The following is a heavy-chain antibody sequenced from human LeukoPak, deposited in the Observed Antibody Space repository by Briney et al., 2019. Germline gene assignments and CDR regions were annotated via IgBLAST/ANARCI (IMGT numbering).Heavy chain of an antibody. Sequence: GGSLRLSCAASGFTFSDYYMSWIRQAPGKGLEWVSSISRSSSSIYYADSVKGRFTISRDNAKNSLYLQMNSLRAEDTAVYYCARGTGRFMFDIWGQGTMVTVSS. CDR3: ARGTGRFMFDI. CDR2: ISRSSSSI. V-gene: IGHV3-69-1*02. J-gene: IGHJ3*02. CDR1: GFTFSDYY. D-gene: IGHD3-3*01.